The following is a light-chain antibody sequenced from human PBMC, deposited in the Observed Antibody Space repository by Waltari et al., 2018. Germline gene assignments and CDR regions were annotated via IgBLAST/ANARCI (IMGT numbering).Light chain of an antibody. CDR2: AAS. CDR3: QQYYSSPPLT. Sequence: DIQMTQSPSSLSASVGDRVTITCRASQAIGTSLAWYQQRPGKAPKLLLYAASRLEGGVPSRFSGSGSGTQYTLTISSLQPEDFATYYCQQYYSSPPLTFGGGTRVEIK. CDR1: QAIGTS. V-gene: IGKV1-NL1*01. J-gene: IGKJ4*01.